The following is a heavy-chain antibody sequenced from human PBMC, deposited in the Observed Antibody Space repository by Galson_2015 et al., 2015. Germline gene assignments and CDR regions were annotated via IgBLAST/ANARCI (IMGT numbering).Heavy chain of an antibody. Sequence: CAISGDSVSSNSAAWNWIRQSPSRGLEWLGRTYYRSKWYNDYAVSVKSRITINPDTSKNQFSLQLNSVTPEDTAVYYCARDSRKYSAYCGGDCYSAFDIWGQGTMVTVSS. J-gene: IGHJ3*02. CDR2: TYYRSKWYN. CDR3: ARDSRKYSAYCGGDCYSAFDI. V-gene: IGHV6-1*01. D-gene: IGHD2-21*02. CDR1: GDSVSSNSAA.